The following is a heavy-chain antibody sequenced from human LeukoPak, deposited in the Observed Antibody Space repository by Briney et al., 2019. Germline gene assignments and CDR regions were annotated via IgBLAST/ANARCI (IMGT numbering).Heavy chain of an antibody. CDR2: INGDGIRT. V-gene: IGHV3-74*01. CDR3: ARIKGGYLFDY. J-gene: IGHJ4*02. CDR1: GFAFSIYW. D-gene: IGHD5-12*01. Sequence: PGGALRLSCAASGFAFSIYWMHWVRQAPGKGLVWVSRINGDGIRTDYADSVKGRFTISRDNAKSTLYLQMNSLRDEDTAVYHCARIKGGYLFDYWGQGTLVTVSS.